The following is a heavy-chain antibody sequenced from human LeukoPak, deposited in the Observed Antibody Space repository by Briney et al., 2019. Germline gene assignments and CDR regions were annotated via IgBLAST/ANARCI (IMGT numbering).Heavy chain of an antibody. D-gene: IGHD1-1*01. CDR1: GGSFSGYY. V-gene: IGHV4-34*01. Sequence: PSETLSLTCAVYGGSFSGYYWSWIRQPPGKGLEWIGEINHSGSTHYNPSLKSRVTISVDTSKNQFSLKLSSVTAADTAVYYCARGWVPQGFYFYYYMDVWGKGTTVTISS. CDR3: ARGWVPQGFYFYYYMDV. J-gene: IGHJ6*03. CDR2: INHSGST.